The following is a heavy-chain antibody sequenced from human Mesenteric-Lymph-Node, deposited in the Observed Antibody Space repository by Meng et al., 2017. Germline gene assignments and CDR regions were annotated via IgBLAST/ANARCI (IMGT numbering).Heavy chain of an antibody. V-gene: IGHV1-69*05. CDR2: IIPIFGTA. CDR1: GGTFSSYA. J-gene: IGHJ4*02. Sequence: SVKVSCKASGGTFSSYAISWVRQAPGQGLEWMGGIIPIFGTANYAQKFQGRVTITTDESTSTAYMELSRLRSDDTAVYYCAREGEVVTAGYYFDYWGQGTLVTVSS. D-gene: IGHD2-21*02. CDR3: AREGEVVTAGYYFDY.